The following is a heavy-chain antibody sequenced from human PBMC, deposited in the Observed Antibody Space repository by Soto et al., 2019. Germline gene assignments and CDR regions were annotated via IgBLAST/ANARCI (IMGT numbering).Heavy chain of an antibody. V-gene: IGHV4-59*01. CDR2: IYYSGNT. D-gene: IGHD2-2*01. CDR3: ARAPPVVVPAAMGDYYYYYMDV. J-gene: IGHJ6*03. Sequence: QVQLQESGPGLVKPSETLSLTCTVSGGSISSYYWSWIRQPPGKGLEWIGYIYYSGNTNYNPSLKSRVTISVDTSKNQFSLKLSSVTAADTAVYYCARAPPVVVPAAMGDYYYYYMDVWGKGTTVTVSS. CDR1: GGSISSYY.